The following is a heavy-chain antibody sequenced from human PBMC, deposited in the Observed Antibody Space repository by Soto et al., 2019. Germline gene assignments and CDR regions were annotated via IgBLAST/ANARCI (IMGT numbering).Heavy chain of an antibody. CDR2: IIPIFGTA. Sequence: QVQLVQSGAEVKKPGSSVKVSCKASGGTFSSYAISWVRQAPGQGLEWMGGIIPIFGTANYTQKFQGRVKITADEYTSTADMELSSLRSEDTAVYYCARRASIVGAPLDYWGQGTLVTVSS. D-gene: IGHD1-26*01. CDR1: GGTFSSYA. J-gene: IGHJ4*02. CDR3: ARRASIVGAPLDY. V-gene: IGHV1-69*12.